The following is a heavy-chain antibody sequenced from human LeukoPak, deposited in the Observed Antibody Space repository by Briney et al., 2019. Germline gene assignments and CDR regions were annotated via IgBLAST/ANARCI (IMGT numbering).Heavy chain of an antibody. CDR3: ARDNDWPYSYYFDY. CDR1: GFTFSSYA. CDR2: ISHDGNNK. Sequence: PGGSLRLSCAASGFTFSSYAMHWVRQAPGKGLEWVAVISHDGNNKYYADSVKGRFTISRDNSKNTLYLQMNSLRAEDTAVYYCARDNDWPYSYYFDYWGQGTLVTVSS. D-gene: IGHD3-9*01. V-gene: IGHV3-30-3*01. J-gene: IGHJ4*02.